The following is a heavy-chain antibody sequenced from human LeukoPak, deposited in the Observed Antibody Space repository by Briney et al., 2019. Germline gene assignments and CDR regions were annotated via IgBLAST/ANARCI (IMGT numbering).Heavy chain of an antibody. D-gene: IGHD3-22*01. CDR2: IWYDGSNK. Sequence: PGGSLRLSCAASGFTFSSYGMHWVRQAPGKGLEWVAVIWYDGSNKYYADSVKGRFTISRDNSKNTLYLQMNSLRAEDTAVYYCARPLLYSGYYLYYFDYWGQGTLVTVSS. CDR1: GFTFSSYG. V-gene: IGHV3-33*01. J-gene: IGHJ4*02. CDR3: ARPLLYSGYYLYYFDY.